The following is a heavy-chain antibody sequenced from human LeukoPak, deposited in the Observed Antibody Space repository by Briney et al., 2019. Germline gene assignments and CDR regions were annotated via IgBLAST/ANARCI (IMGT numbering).Heavy chain of an antibody. CDR2: INHSGST. CDR1: GGSFSGYY. CDR3: ARGWDYYYYMDV. Sequence: SETLSLTCAVYGGSFSGYYWSWIRQPPGKGLEWIGEINHSGSTNYNPSLKSRVTISVDTSKNQFSLKLSSVTAADTAMYYCARGWDYYYYMDVWGKGTTVTASS. V-gene: IGHV4-34*01. J-gene: IGHJ6*03. D-gene: IGHD7-27*01.